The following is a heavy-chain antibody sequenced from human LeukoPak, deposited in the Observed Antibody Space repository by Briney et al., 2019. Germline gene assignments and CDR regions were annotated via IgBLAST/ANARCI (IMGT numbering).Heavy chain of an antibody. CDR1: GGSLSSYY. J-gene: IGHJ6*03. D-gene: IGHD6-13*01. V-gene: IGHV4-4*09. CDR3: ARHRYSSSWYFNYYYYMDV. CDR2: IYTSGST. Sequence: SETLSLTCTVSGGSLSSYYWSWIRQPPGKGLEWIGYIYTSGSTNYNPSLKSRVTISVETSKNQFSLKLSSVTAADTAVYYCARHRYSSSWYFNYYYYMDVWGKGTTVTVSS.